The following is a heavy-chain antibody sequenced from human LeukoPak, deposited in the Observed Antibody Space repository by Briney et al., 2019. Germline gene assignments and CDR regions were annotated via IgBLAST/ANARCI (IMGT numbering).Heavy chain of an antibody. Sequence: SQTLSLTCTVSGGSISSGSYYWSWIRQPAGKGLEWIGYIYYSGSTNYNPSLKSRVTISVDTSKNQFSLKLSSVTAADTAVYYCARETSQKGAHYMDVWGKGTTVTISS. CDR2: IYYSGST. J-gene: IGHJ6*03. CDR1: GGSISSGSYY. V-gene: IGHV4-61*10. D-gene: IGHD3-16*01. CDR3: ARETSQKGAHYMDV.